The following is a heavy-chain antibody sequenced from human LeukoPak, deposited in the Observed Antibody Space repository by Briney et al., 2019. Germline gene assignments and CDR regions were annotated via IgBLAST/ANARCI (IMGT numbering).Heavy chain of an antibody. CDR2: IWFDGTKK. V-gene: IGHV3-30*02. CDR1: GFTFSSYG. CDR3: AKDSSGSGSYDFGDF. D-gene: IGHD3-10*01. Sequence: GGSLRLSCAASGFTFSSYGMHWVRQAPGKGLEWVSFIWFDGTKKYYAASVKGRFTISRDDSKNTLYLEMDSLRPEDTALYYCAKDSSGSGSYDFGDFWGQGTLVTVSS. J-gene: IGHJ4*02.